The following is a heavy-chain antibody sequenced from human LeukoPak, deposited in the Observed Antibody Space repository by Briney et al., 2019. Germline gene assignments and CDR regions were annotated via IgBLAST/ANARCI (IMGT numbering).Heavy chain of an antibody. J-gene: IGHJ6*02. CDR3: ARVAAAGYRGYYYYGMDV. D-gene: IGHD6-13*01. V-gene: IGHV3-66*01. CDR1: GFTVSSIY. Sequence: GGSLRLSCAASGFTVSSIYMSWVRQAPGKGLEWVSVIYGGGGTYYADSVKGRFTISRDNSKNTLYLQMDSLRAEDAAVYYCARVAAAGYRGYYYYGMDVWGQGTTVTVSS. CDR2: IYGGGGT.